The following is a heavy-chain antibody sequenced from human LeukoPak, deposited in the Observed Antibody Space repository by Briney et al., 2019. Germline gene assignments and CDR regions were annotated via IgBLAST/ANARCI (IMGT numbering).Heavy chain of an antibody. V-gene: IGHV3-53*01. CDR3: ASWAGTATGFSGPFDY. D-gene: IGHD6-13*01. Sequence: PGGSLRLSCVVSGFTVSTNYMSWVRQAPGKGLEWVSLIYSGGSTYYADSVKGRFTISGDNSKNSLYLQMNNLRADDTAAYYCASWAGTATGFSGPFDYWGQGALVTVSS. J-gene: IGHJ4*02. CDR2: IYSGGST. CDR1: GFTVSTNY.